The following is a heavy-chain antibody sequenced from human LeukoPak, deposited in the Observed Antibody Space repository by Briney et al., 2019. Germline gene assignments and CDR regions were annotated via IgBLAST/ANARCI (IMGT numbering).Heavy chain of an antibody. CDR1: GGSFSGYY. CDR3: ARCVGGDCYRGLDY. CDR2: INHSGST. J-gene: IGHJ4*02. V-gene: IGHV4-34*01. D-gene: IGHD2-21*02. Sequence: PSETLSLTCAVYGGSFSGYYWSWIRQPPGKGLEWIGEINHSGSTNYNPSLKSRVTISVDKSKNQFSLKLSSVTAADTAVYYCARCVGGDCYRGLDYWGQGTLVTVSS.